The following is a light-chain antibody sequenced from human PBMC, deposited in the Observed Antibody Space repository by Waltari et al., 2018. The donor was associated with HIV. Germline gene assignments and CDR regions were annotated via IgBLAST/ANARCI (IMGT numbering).Light chain of an antibody. V-gene: IGLV1-51*01. CDR1: TSNIGKNF. CDR3: GTWDSSVSAGV. Sequence: QSVLTQPPSVSAAPGQKVTFSCSGSTSNIGKNFVSWYQQLPEDAPKLIIYANNKRPSGVPDRFSGSKSATSATLAITGLQTGDEADYYCGTWDSSVSAGVFGGGTKLTVL. CDR2: ANN. J-gene: IGLJ2*01.